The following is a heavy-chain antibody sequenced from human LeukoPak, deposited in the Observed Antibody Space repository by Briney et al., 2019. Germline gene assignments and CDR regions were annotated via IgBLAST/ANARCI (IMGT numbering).Heavy chain of an antibody. J-gene: IGHJ4*02. CDR2: IYPGDSDT. CDR3: AIYSSGWSFDY. CDR1: GYSFPSYW. V-gene: IGHV5-51*01. D-gene: IGHD6-19*01. Sequence: GESLRISCKVSGYSFPSYWITWVRQMPGKGLEWMGIIYPGDSDTRYSPSFQGQVTISADKSISTAYLQWSSLKASDTAMYYCAIYSSGWSFDYWGQGTLVTVSS.